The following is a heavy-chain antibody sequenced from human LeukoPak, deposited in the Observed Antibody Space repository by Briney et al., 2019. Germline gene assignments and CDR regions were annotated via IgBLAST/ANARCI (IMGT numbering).Heavy chain of an antibody. Sequence: GASVKVSCKASGYTFTSYDMNWVRQATGQGLEWMGWMNPNSGNTGYAQKFQGRVTMTRNTSINTAYMELSSLRSEDTAVYYCARGYCSSTRCSHWFDPWGQGTLVTVSS. CDR2: MNPNSGNT. V-gene: IGHV1-8*01. CDR3: ARGYCSSTRCSHWFDP. D-gene: IGHD2-2*01. J-gene: IGHJ5*02. CDR1: GYTFTSYD.